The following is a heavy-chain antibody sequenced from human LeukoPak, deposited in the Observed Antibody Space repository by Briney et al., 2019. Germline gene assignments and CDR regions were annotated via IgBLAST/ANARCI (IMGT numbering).Heavy chain of an antibody. D-gene: IGHD1-26*01. V-gene: IGHV3-48*01. CDR1: GFSFSTYS. Sequence: GGSRRLSCAASGFSFSTYSMNWVRQAPGKGLEWVSYISSSSSTIYYVDSVKGRFTISRDNAKNSLYLQMNCLRAEHTAVYYCARGGVGTMHYWGQGTLVTVSS. J-gene: IGHJ4*02. CDR2: ISSSSSTI. CDR3: ARGGVGTMHY.